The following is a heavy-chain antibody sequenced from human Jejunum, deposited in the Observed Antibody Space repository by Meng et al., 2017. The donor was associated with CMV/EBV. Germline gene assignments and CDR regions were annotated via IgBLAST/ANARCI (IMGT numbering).Heavy chain of an antibody. V-gene: IGHV3-30-3*01. J-gene: IGHJ4*02. CDR3: AREIVATINPLDY. CDR2: VSNDGNTK. CDR1: EFTFSAYS. Sequence: QVHLVESXXXXXQXXTXXVLSCAASEFTFSAYSMHWVRQPPGKGLEWVAVVSNDGNTKYYADSVRGRFTISRDNSKNTVYLQMNSLRADDTAVYYCAREIVATINPLDYWGQGTLVTVSS. D-gene: IGHD5-12*01.